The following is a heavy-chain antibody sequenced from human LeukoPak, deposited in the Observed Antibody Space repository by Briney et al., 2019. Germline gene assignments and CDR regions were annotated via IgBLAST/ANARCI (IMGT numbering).Heavy chain of an antibody. CDR3: ARDSPQRGGIDY. J-gene: IGHJ4*02. CDR2: ISAYNANT. CDR1: GYPFTSSG. V-gene: IGHV1-18*01. D-gene: IGHD3-16*01. Sequence: ASVKVSCTASGYPFTSSGISWVRQAPGQGLEWMGWISAYNANTNYAQKLQGRVTMTTDTSTSTAYMELRSLRSDDTAVYYCARDSPQRGGIDYWGQGTLVTVSS.